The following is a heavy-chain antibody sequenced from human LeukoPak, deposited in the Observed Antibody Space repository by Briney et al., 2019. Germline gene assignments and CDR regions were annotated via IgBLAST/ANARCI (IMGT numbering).Heavy chain of an antibody. CDR2: IKRKTDGGTT. CDR3: TTGSYGYPFDY. CDR1: GFTVSNAW. Sequence: PGGSLRLSCAAAGFTVSNAWMSWVRQAPGKGLEWGGRIKRKTDGGTTDYAAPVKGRFTISRDDSKNTLYLQMNSLKTEDTAVYYCTTGSYGYPFDYWGQGTLVTVSS. J-gene: IGHJ4*02. D-gene: IGHD5-18*01. V-gene: IGHV3-15*01.